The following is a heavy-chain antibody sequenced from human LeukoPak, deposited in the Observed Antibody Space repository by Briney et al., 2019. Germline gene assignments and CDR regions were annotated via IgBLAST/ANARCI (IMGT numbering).Heavy chain of an antibody. CDR1: GGSISSGGYY. D-gene: IGHD3-9*01. CDR3: AREEGNAGYYDY. Sequence: SETLSLTCTVSGGSISSGGYYWSWIRQHPGKGLEWIGYIYYSGSTYYNPSLKSRVTISVDTSKNQFSLKLRSVTAADTAVYYCAREEGNAGYYDYWGQGTLVTVSS. V-gene: IGHV4-31*03. J-gene: IGHJ4*02. CDR2: IYYSGST.